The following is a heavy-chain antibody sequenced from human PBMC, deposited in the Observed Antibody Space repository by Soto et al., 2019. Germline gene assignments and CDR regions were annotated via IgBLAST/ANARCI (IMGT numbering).Heavy chain of an antibody. D-gene: IGHD6-6*01. J-gene: IGHJ4*02. Sequence: EVQLVESGGGLVKPGGSLRLSCAASGFTFSSYSMNWVRQAPGKGLEGVSSISSSSSYIYYADSVKGRFTISRDNAKNSLYLQMNSLRAEDTAVYYCARGARAARYFDYWGQGTLVTVSS. CDR2: ISSSSSYI. V-gene: IGHV3-21*01. CDR3: ARGARAARYFDY. CDR1: GFTFSSYS.